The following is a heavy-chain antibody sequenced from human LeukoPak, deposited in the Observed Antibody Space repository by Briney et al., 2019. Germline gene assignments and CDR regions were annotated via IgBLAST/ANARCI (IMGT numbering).Heavy chain of an antibody. V-gene: IGHV3-21*06. CDR2: INTVSSYI. CDR1: GFSFSSYS. J-gene: IGHJ4*02. Sequence: GGSRRLSCAASGFSFSSYSFNWVRQAPGKGLEWVSSINTVSSYIYYAVSLKGRFTISRDNAKNSVYLQMDSLRAEDSAVYYCARLRRNTDSSGFFYYYDYWGQGTLVTVSS. D-gene: IGHD3-22*01. CDR3: ARLRRNTDSSGFFYYYDY.